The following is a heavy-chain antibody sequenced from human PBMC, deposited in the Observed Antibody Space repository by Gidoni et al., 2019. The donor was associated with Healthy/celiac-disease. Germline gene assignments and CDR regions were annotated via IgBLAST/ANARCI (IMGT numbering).Heavy chain of an antibody. CDR2: IYTSGST. Sequence: QVQLQESGPGLVKPSQTLSLTCTVSGGSISSGSYYWSWIRQPAGKGLEWIGRIYTSGSTNYNPSLKSRVTISVDTSKNQFSLKLSSVTAADTAVYYCARETPNLPTARYCSGGSCSYFDYWGQGTLVTVSS. V-gene: IGHV4-61*02. J-gene: IGHJ4*02. CDR3: ARETPNLPTARYCSGGSCSYFDY. D-gene: IGHD2-15*01. CDR1: GGSISSGSYY.